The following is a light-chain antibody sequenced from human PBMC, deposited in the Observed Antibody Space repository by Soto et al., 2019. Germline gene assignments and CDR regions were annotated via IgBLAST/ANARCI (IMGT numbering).Light chain of an antibody. J-gene: IGKJ4*01. CDR2: AAS. Sequence: DIQMTQSPSSLPASVGDRVTITCRASQGISSHLNWYQQKPGKAPKLLIYAASSLQSGVPSRFSGSGSGTDFTLTISSLQPEDFATYYCQQSYSTPPTFGGGTKVDIK. V-gene: IGKV1-39*01. CDR1: QGISSH. CDR3: QQSYSTPPT.